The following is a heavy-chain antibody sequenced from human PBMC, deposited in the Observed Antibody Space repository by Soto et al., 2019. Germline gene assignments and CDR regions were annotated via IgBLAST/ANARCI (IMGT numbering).Heavy chain of an antibody. D-gene: IGHD5-12*01. J-gene: IGHJ4*02. CDR2: MSYSGST. CDR3: AGHMVPSVYDPIPGCFDS. V-gene: IGHV4-39*01. CDR1: GGSLSSSSSY. Sequence: QLQLQESGPGLLKPSETLSLTCTVSGGSLSSSSSYWGWIRQPPGKGLEWLGSMSYSGSTYHNPSLKPRVTFSVDKSQSRFSLKLHSVTAAYTAVYYCAGHMVPSVYDPIPGCFDSWGQGILVTASS.